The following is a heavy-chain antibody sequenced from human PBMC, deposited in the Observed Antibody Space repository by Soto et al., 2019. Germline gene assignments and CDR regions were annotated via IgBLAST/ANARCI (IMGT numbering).Heavy chain of an antibody. CDR1: GGSISSTNW. D-gene: IGHD2-15*01. Sequence: PSETLSLTCAVSGGSISSTNWWSWVRQTPGKGLEWIGVIYQTGSTNYNPSLKSRATISIDKSQNQFSLKLTQMTAADTAMYYCAGVPPGAKFDYWGQGILVTVSS. CDR2: IYQTGST. CDR3: AGVPPGAKFDY. V-gene: IGHV4-4*02. J-gene: IGHJ4*02.